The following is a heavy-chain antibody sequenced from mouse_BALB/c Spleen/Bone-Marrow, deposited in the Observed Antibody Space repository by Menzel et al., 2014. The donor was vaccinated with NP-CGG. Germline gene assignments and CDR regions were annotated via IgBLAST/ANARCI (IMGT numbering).Heavy chain of an antibody. D-gene: IGHD2-3*01. CDR2: IAPGTGTT. J-gene: IGHJ4*01. CDR1: GYTFTNFW. CDR3: ARYDYVMDY. V-gene: IGHV1S41*01. Sequence: DLVRPGASVKLSCKASGYTFTNFWINWIKQRPGQALEWIGRIAPGTGTTYYNEMFKGKATLTVDTSSSTAYIQLSSLSSEDSAVYFCARYDYVMDYWGQGTSVTVSS.